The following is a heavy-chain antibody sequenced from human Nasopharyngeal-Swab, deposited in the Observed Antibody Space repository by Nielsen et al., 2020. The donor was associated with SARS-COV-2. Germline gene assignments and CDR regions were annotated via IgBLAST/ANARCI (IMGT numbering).Heavy chain of an antibody. CDR3: ARGPITLRWWFDP. CDR1: GCSISTYY. D-gene: IGHD2-21*01. CDR2: VYSNGSL. Sequence: SETPSLTCTVFGCSISTYYWSWIRQPAGKRLEWIRRVYSNGSLNYNPSLKSRVTMSADTSKNQFSLKLTSATAADTAVYYCARGPITLRWWFDPWGQGTLVTVSS. V-gene: IGHV4-4*07. J-gene: IGHJ5*01.